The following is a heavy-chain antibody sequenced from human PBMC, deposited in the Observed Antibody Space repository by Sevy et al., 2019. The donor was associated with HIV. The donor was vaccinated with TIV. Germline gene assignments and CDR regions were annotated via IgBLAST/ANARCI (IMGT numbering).Heavy chain of an antibody. V-gene: IGHV1-24*01. D-gene: IGHD2-15*01. Sequence: ASVKVSCKVSGYTLTKLSIHWVRQAPGKGLEWMGDFDPQDTETNYAQRFQGRLTMTEDTSTDTAYMELSSLTSEDTAVYYCATVGVRYYSGPSVYTGDWFDPWGQGTLVTVSS. CDR1: GYTLTKLS. CDR2: FDPQDTET. CDR3: ATVGVRYYSGPSVYTGDWFDP. J-gene: IGHJ5*02.